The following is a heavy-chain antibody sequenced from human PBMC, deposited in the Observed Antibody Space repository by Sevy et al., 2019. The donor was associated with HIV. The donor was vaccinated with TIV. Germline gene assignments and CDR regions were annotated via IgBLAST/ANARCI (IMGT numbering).Heavy chain of an antibody. CDR2: INQDGSEK. CDR1: GFNFNSHW. D-gene: IGHD6-19*01. V-gene: IGHV3-7*01. Sequence: GGSLRLSCTASGFNFNSHWMIWVRQAPGKGLEWVANINQDGSEKYYVDSVKGRFTISSDNAKNSLYLQMNSLRGEDTAIYYCARGNDGWDYWGQGTLVTVSS. CDR3: ARGNDGWDY. J-gene: IGHJ4*02.